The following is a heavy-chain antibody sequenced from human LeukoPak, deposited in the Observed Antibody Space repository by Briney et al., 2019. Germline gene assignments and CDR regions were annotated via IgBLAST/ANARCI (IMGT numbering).Heavy chain of an antibody. V-gene: IGHV3-48*01. J-gene: IGHJ5*02. CDR2: ISSASNTI. CDR3: ARDGWFGDNNWFDP. CDR1: GFTFSSYS. Sequence: GGSLRLSCAASGFTFSSYSMNWVRQAPGKGLEWVSYISSASNTIYYADSVKGRFTISRDNAKNSLYLQMNSLRAEDTAMYYCARDGWFGDNNWFDPWGQGTLVTVSS. D-gene: IGHD3-10*01.